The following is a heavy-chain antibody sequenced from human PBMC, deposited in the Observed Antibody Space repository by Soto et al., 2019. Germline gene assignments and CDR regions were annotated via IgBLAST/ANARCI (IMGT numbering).Heavy chain of an antibody. CDR2: LHSDVST. CDR1: CFTVSSNS. V-gene: IGHV3-53*01. D-gene: IGHD2-15*01. Sequence: GGSLRLSCAVSCFTVSSNSITWVRQAPGQGLEWVSVLHSDVSTYYVGSVKGRFVISRDNSKNTVYLQMNSLRAEDTAIYYCARELGGSWYNWFDPWGQGTLVTVSS. CDR3: ARELGGSWYNWFDP. J-gene: IGHJ5*02.